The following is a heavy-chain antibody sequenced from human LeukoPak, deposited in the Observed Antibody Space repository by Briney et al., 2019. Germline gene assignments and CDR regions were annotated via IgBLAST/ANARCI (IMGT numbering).Heavy chain of an antibody. D-gene: IGHD6-13*01. CDR3: AKDAGQQLHQYAFDI. J-gene: IGHJ3*02. CDR1: GFTLDDYA. Sequence: GRSLRLSCAAPGFTLDDYAMHWVRQAPGKGLGWVSGISWNSGSIGYADSVKGRFTISRDNAKNSLYLQMNSLRAEDTALYYCAKDAGQQLHQYAFDIWGQGTMVTVSA. CDR2: ISWNSGSI. V-gene: IGHV3-9*01.